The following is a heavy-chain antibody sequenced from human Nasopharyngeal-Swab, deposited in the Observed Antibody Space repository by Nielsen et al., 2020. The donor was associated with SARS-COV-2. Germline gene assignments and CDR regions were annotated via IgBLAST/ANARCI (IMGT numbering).Heavy chain of an antibody. J-gene: IGHJ3*02. V-gene: IGHV3-30-3*01. Sequence: LKISCAASGFTFSSYAMHWVRQAPGKGLEWVAVISYDGSNKYYADSVKGRFTISRDNSKNTLYLQMNSLRAEDTAVYYCARVSPYCSGGSCYHDAFDIWGQGTMVTVSS. D-gene: IGHD2-15*01. CDR2: ISYDGSNK. CDR1: GFTFSSYA. CDR3: ARVSPYCSGGSCYHDAFDI.